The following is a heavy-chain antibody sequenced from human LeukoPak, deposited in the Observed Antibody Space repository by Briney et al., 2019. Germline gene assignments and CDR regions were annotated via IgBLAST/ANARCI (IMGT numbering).Heavy chain of an antibody. CDR1: GGSFSGYY. J-gene: IGHJ4*02. D-gene: IGHD6-13*01. CDR3: ARVGWTAAPRVDYFDY. Sequence: SETLSLTCAVYGGSFSGYYWSWIRQPPGKGLEWIGEINHSGSTNYNPSLKSRVTISVDTSKNQFSLKLSSVTAADTAVYYCARVGWTAAPRVDYFDYWGQGTLVTVSS. CDR2: INHSGST. V-gene: IGHV4-34*01.